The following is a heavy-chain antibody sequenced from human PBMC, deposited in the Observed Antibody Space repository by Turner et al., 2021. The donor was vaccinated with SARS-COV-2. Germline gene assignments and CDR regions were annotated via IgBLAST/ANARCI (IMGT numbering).Heavy chain of an antibody. CDR1: GFTVSSNY. D-gene: IGHD2-15*01. CDR3: ARDLGGLRFGY. J-gene: IGHJ4*02. Sequence: EVQLVESGGSLIQPGGSLRLSCAASGFTVSSNYMSWVRQAPGKGLEWVSVIYSGGSTFYADSLKGRFTISRDNSKNTLYLQMNSLRAEDTAFYYCARDLGGLRFGYWGQGTLVTVSS. CDR2: IYSGGST. V-gene: IGHV3-53*01.